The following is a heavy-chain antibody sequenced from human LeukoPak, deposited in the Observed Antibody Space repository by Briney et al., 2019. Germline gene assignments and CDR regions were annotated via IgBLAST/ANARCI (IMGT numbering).Heavy chain of an antibody. CDR2: IYTSGST. V-gene: IGHV4-4*07. Sequence: PSETLSLTCTVSGGSISSYYWSLIRQPAGKGLEWIGRIYTSGSTNYNPSLESRVTISVDTSKNQFSLKLSSVTAADTAVYYCARDKETYQLLNRQGGFDPWGQGTLVTVSS. D-gene: IGHD2-2*01. J-gene: IGHJ5*02. CDR1: GGSISSYY. CDR3: ARDKETYQLLNRQGGFDP.